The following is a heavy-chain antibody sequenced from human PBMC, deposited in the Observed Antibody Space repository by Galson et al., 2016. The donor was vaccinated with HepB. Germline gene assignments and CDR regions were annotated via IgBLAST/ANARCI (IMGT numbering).Heavy chain of an antibody. CDR3: AKDWVHYGSPNCYLTPCDP. CDR2: ISRSGHSR. D-gene: IGHD2-2*01. V-gene: IGHV3-23*01. J-gene: IGHJ5*02. Sequence: SLRLSCAASGFTFNNYGMTWARQAPGKGLEFVSSISRSGHSRDYADSVKGRFTISRDNSKNTLSLQMNSLKVEDTAIYYCAKDWVHYGSPNCYLTPCDPWCQGTQHTVSS. CDR1: GFTFNNYG.